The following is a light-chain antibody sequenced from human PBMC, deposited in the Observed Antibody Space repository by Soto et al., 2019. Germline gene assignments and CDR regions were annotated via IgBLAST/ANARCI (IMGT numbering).Light chain of an antibody. CDR1: NIGSKS. CDR3: QVWDSSSDHPV. J-gene: IGLJ3*02. Sequence: SYELTQPPSVSVAPGKTARITCGGNNIGSKSVHWYQQKPGQAPVLVIYYDSDRPLGIPERFSGSNSGNTATLTISRVEAGDEADYYCQVWDSSSDHPVFGGGTKVTVL. CDR2: YDS. V-gene: IGLV3-21*04.